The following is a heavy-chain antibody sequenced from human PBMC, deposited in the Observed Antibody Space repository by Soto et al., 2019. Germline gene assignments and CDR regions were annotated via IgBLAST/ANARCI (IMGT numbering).Heavy chain of an antibody. V-gene: IGHV4-34*01. J-gene: IGHJ3*02. CDR2: INHSGST. Sequence: QGQLQQWVAGLLTPSETLSLTCAVYGGSFSGYYWSWIRQPPGKGLEWIGEINHSGSTNSNPSLKSRVTISVDTSKNQFSLKLSSVTAADSAVYYCARHCGGDCSHAFDIWGTGTMVTVSS. CDR3: ARHCGGDCSHAFDI. CDR1: GGSFSGYY. D-gene: IGHD2-21*02.